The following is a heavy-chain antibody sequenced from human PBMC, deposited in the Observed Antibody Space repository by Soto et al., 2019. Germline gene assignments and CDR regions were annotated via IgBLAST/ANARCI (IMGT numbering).Heavy chain of an antibody. D-gene: IGHD6-19*01. CDR3: ARDGGAGRGNYFDY. V-gene: IGHV1-3*05. CDR1: GYTFTSYA. J-gene: IGHJ4*02. Sequence: QVHLVQSGAEEKKPGASVKVSCKASGYTFTSYAIHWVRQAPGQRLEWMGWINTGNGNTKYSQKFQGRVTITRDTSANTANRERGSLRSEETAVYYCARDGGAGRGNYFDYWGQGTLVTVFS. CDR2: INTGNGNT.